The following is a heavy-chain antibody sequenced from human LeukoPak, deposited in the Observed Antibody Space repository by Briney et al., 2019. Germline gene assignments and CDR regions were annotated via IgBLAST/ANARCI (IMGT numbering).Heavy chain of an antibody. V-gene: IGHV1-8*01. CDR1: GYTFTSYD. Sequence: ASVKVSCKASGYTFTSYDINWVRQATGQGLEWMGRMNPNSGNTGYAQKFQGRVTMTRNTSISTAYMELSSLRSEDTAVYYCARGPEFTVTTEDYFDYWGQGTLVTVSS. CDR3: ARGPEFTVTTEDYFDY. D-gene: IGHD4-17*01. CDR2: MNPNSGNT. J-gene: IGHJ4*02.